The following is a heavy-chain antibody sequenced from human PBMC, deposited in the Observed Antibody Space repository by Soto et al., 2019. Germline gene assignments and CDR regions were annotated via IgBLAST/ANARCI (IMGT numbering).Heavy chain of an antibody. V-gene: IGHV1-18*01. CDR2: ISAYNGNT. J-gene: IGHJ6*02. D-gene: IGHD2-21*02. CDR1: GYTFTSYG. CDR3: AWWVVVTPYYYYGMDV. Sequence: ASVKVSCKASGYTFTSYGISWVRQAPGQGLEWMGWISAYNGNTNYAQKLQGRVTMTTDTSTSTAYMELRSLRSDDTAVYYCAWWVVVTPYYYYGMDVWGHGTTVTVSS.